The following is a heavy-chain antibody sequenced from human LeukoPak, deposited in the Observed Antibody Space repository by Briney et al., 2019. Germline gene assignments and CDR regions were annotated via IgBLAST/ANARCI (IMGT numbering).Heavy chain of an antibody. J-gene: IGHJ4*02. CDR2: IYYSGST. CDR1: GGSISSYY. V-gene: IGHV4-59*01. CDR3: ARDRARYFDWEGFDY. D-gene: IGHD3-9*01. Sequence: SETLSLTCTVSGGSISSYYWSWIRQPPGKGLEWIGCIYYSGSTNYNPSLKSRVTISVDTSKNQFSLKLSSVTAADTAVYYCARDRARYFDWEGFDYWGQGTLVTVSS.